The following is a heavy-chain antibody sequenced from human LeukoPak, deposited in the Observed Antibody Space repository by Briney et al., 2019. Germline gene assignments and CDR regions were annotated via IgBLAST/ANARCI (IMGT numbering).Heavy chain of an antibody. Sequence: KPGGSLRLSCAASGFTFSDYYMSWIRQAPGKGLEWVSVISGSGGSTDYADSVKGRFTISRDNSRNALYLQMNSLRVEDTAVYYCAKLKVAADSGFDCWGQGTLVTVSS. D-gene: IGHD6-13*01. CDR3: AKLKVAADSGFDC. CDR1: GFTFSDYY. CDR2: ISGSGGST. J-gene: IGHJ4*02. V-gene: IGHV3-23*01.